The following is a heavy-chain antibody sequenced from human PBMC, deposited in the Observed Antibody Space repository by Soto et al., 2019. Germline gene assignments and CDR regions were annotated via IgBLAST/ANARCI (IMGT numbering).Heavy chain of an antibody. J-gene: IGHJ4*02. Sequence: PRGSLLLSSATSGFTVSITCLTWVRQAPGKGLEWVAILYTGTDTVYADSVKGRFTISRDSSKNTFYLQMNSLRAEDTAMYFCARSRYTGTSSGRFLDDWGQGSLVTVSS. D-gene: IGHD1-26*01. CDR2: LYTGTDT. CDR3: ARSRYTGTSSGRFLDD. V-gene: IGHV3-53*01. CDR1: GFTVSITC.